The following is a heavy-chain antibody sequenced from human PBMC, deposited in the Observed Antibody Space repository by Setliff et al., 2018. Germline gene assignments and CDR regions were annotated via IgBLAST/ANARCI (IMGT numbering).Heavy chain of an antibody. CDR3: ARGPPDFVVVPAAAKFDY. J-gene: IGHJ4*02. V-gene: IGHV1-18*01. CDR1: GYNFPVYG. D-gene: IGHD2-2*01. CDR2: ISPDNGVT. Sequence: GASVKVSCKTSGYNFPVYGITWVQQAPGHGLEWMGWISPDNGVTKYVEKNQDRVTMTTDTSTNTAYMELRNLTSDDTAVYYCARGPPDFVVVPAAAKFDYWGQGTLVTVSS.